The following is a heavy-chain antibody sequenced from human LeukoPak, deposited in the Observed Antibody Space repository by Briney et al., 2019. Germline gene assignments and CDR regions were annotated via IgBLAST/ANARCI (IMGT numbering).Heavy chain of an antibody. D-gene: IGHD3/OR15-3a*01. J-gene: IGHJ4*02. Sequence: SQTLSLTCVISGDSVSTNSVAWNWIRQSPSRGLEWLGRTSYQSKWSNEYALSVKSRVTINPDTSKNQFSLQLNSVTPEDTAVYYCARWAHGLAHFDSWGQGTLVTVSS. CDR3: ARWAHGLAHFDS. CDR2: TSYQSKWSN. V-gene: IGHV6-1*01. CDR1: GDSVSTNSVA.